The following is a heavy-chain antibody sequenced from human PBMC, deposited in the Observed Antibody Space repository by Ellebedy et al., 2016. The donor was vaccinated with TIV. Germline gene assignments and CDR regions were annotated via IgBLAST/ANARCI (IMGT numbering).Heavy chain of an antibody. CDR1: GFTFSSYA. J-gene: IGHJ4*02. CDR2: ISYGGDHK. Sequence: GESLKISCVVSGFTFSSYAMHWVRQAPGKGLEWVAVISYGGDHKYYAHSVKGRFTISRDNSKNTLYLQMNSLGPEDTSVYYCARDGEGLIMGAATWDYWGQGTLVTVSS. V-gene: IGHV3-30-3*01. CDR3: ARDGEGLIMGAATWDY. D-gene: IGHD1-26*01.